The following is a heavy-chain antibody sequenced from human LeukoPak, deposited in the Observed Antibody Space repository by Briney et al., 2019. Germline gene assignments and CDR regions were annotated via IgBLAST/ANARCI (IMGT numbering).Heavy chain of an antibody. CDR2: ISSSSSYI. CDR1: GFTFSSYS. D-gene: IGHD6-6*01. V-gene: IGHV3-21*01. J-gene: IGHJ4*02. Sequence: GGSLRLSRAASGFTFSSYSMNWVRQAPGKGLEWVSSISSSSSYIYYADSVKGRFTISRDNAKNSLYLQMNSLRAEDTAVYYCARDLFSSSSDGEYYFDYWGQGTLVTVSS. CDR3: ARDLFSSSSDGEYYFDY.